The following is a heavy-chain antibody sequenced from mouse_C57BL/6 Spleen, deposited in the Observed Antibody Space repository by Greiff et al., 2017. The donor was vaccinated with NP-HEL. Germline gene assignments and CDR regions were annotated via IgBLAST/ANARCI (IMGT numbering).Heavy chain of an antibody. V-gene: IGHV1-19*01. Sequence: EVQLQQSGPVLVKPGASVKMSCKASGYTFTDYYMNWVKQSHGKSLEWIGVINPYNGGTSYNQKFKGKATLTVDKSSSTAYMELTSLTSEDSAVYYCARSGSSPAWFAYWGQGTLVTVSA. D-gene: IGHD1-1*01. CDR2: INPYNGGT. J-gene: IGHJ3*01. CDR3: ARSGSSPAWFAY. CDR1: GYTFTDYY.